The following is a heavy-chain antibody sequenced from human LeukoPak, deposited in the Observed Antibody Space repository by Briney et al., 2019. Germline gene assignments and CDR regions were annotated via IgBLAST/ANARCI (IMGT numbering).Heavy chain of an antibody. CDR3: ARQRQFAFDY. D-gene: IGHD5-24*01. CDR1: GGSFSGYY. V-gene: IGHV4-34*01. J-gene: IGHJ4*02. CDR2: INHSGST. Sequence: TPSETLSLTCAVYGGSFSGYYWSWIRQPPGKGLEWIGEINHSGSTNYNPSLKSRVTISVDTSKNQFSLKLSSVTAADTAVYYCARQRQFAFDYWGQGTLVTVSS.